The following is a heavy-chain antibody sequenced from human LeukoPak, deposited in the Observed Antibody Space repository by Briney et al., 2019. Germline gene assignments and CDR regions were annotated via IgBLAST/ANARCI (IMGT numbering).Heavy chain of an antibody. Sequence: PGGSLRLSCAASGFTLDDYVMHWVRQAPGKGLEWVSGISWNSVSIGYADSVKGRFTISRDTSKNTLYLQMNSLRAEDTAVYYCASWPGGWYGEDSWGQGTLVTVSS. CDR3: ASWPGGWYGEDS. V-gene: IGHV3-9*01. CDR2: ISWNSVSI. CDR1: GFTLDDYV. J-gene: IGHJ4*02. D-gene: IGHD6-19*01.